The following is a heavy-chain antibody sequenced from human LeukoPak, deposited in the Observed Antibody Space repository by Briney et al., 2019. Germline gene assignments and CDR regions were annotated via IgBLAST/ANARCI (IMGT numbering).Heavy chain of an antibody. CDR3: ARDMSYYDSSGYYYFDY. CDR1: GFTFSSYS. J-gene: IGHJ4*02. CDR2: ISSSSSYI. D-gene: IGHD3-22*01. V-gene: IGHV3-21*01. Sequence: GGSLRLSCAASGFTFSSYSMNWVRQAPGKGLEWGSSISSSSSYIYYADSVKGRFTISRDNAKNSLYLQMNSLRAEDTAVYYCARDMSYYDSSGYYYFDYWGQGTLVAVSS.